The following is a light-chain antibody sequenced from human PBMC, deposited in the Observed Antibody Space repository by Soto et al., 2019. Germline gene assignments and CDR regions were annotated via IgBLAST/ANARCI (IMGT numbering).Light chain of an antibody. CDR2: DAS. CDR1: QSVSSY. Sequence: EIVLTQSPATLSLSPGEIATLSCRASQSVSSYLAWYQQKPGQAPRLLIYDASNRATGIPARFSGSGSGTDFTLTISSLEPEDFAVYYCQKRSNWPRKFGQGTKVDIK. CDR3: QKRSNWPRK. J-gene: IGKJ1*01. V-gene: IGKV3-11*01.